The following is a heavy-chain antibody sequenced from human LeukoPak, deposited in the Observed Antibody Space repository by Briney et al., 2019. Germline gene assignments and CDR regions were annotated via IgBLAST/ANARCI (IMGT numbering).Heavy chain of an antibody. Sequence: PSETLSLTCTVSGYSISSGYYWGWIRQPPGKGLEWIGSIYHSGSTYYNPSLKSRVTISVDTSKNQFSLKLRSVTAADTAVYYCARDGGRLGATFNWGQGTLVTVSS. V-gene: IGHV4-38-2*02. CDR1: GYSISSGYY. CDR3: ARDGGRLGATFN. D-gene: IGHD1-26*01. CDR2: IYHSGST. J-gene: IGHJ4*02.